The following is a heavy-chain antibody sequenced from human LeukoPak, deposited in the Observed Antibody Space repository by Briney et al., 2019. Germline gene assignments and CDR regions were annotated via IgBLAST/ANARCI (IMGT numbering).Heavy chain of an antibody. D-gene: IGHD2-2*01. V-gene: IGHV3-21*01. CDR2: ISSSSSYI. J-gene: IGHJ5*02. CDR3: ARGGIVVPAPRFDP. Sequence: NPGGSLRLSCAASGFTFSSYSMNWVHQAPGKGLEWVSSISSSSSYIYYADSVKGRFTISRDNAKNSLYLQMNSLRAEDTAVYYCARGGIVVPAPRFDPWGQGTLVTVSS. CDR1: GFTFSSYS.